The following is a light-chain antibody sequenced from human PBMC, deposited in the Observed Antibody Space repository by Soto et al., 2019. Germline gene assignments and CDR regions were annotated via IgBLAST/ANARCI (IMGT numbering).Light chain of an antibody. CDR2: DVS. Sequence: IVLTQTPATLSLSPGERATLSCRASQSVSRYVAWYQGKPGQPPRLLIYDVSTRATGIPARFSGSGFGTDFTLTISSLEPEDFATYYCQQLNSYPFTFGPGTKVDIK. J-gene: IGKJ3*01. CDR1: QSVSRY. V-gene: IGKV3-11*01. CDR3: QQLNSYPFT.